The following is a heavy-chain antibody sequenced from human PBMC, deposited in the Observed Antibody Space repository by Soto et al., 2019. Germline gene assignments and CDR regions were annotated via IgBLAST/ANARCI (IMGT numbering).Heavy chain of an antibody. Sequence: GESLKISCKGSGYSFTSYRISWVRQMPGKGLEWMGRIDPSDSYTNYSPSFQGHVTISADKSISTAYLQWSSLKASDTAMYYCARQNYYDSSGQNYYYFDYWGQGTLVTVSS. V-gene: IGHV5-10-1*01. CDR1: GYSFTSYR. CDR3: ARQNYYDSSGQNYYYFDY. J-gene: IGHJ4*02. D-gene: IGHD3-22*01. CDR2: IDPSDSYT.